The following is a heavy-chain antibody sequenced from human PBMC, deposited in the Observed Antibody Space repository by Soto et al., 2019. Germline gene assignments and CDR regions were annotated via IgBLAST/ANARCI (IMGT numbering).Heavy chain of an antibody. V-gene: IGHV4-59*08. Sequence: PPETLSLTCTVSGGSIIRNYRSWIRQPPGKGLEWIGYIYYSGATNYNPSLKSRVTISVDTSNNHFSLNLSSVTAADTAVYYCARYGTGYSYGHGSFDYWGLGTLVTVSS. CDR1: GGSIIRNY. CDR3: ARYGTGYSYGHGSFDY. D-gene: IGHD5-18*01. CDR2: IYYSGAT. J-gene: IGHJ4*02.